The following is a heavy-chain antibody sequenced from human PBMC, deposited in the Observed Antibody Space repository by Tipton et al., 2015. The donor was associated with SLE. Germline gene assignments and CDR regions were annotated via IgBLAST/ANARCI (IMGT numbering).Heavy chain of an antibody. CDR2: VYTSGST. CDR1: GGSISSGSYY. V-gene: IGHV4-61*09. D-gene: IGHD3-16*02. CDR3: ARDGPQSSIAY. Sequence: TLSLTCTVSGGSISSGSYYWSWIRQPAGKGLEWIGYVYTSGSTNYNPSLKSRVTISVDTSKNQFSLKLTSVTAADTALYYCARDGPQSSIAYWGQGTLVTVSS. J-gene: IGHJ4*02.